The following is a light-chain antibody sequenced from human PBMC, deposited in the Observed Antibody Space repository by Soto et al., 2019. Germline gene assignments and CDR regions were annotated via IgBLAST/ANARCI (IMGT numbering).Light chain of an antibody. CDR2: DAS. CDR3: QQYKSYST. CDR1: QSISSW. J-gene: IGKJ1*01. Sequence: DIQITQSPSTLSASVGDRVTITCRASQSISSWLAWYQQKPGKAPKLLIYDASSLESGVPSRFSGSGSGTDFTLTISSLQPDDFATYYCQQYKSYSTFGQGTKVDIK. V-gene: IGKV1-5*01.